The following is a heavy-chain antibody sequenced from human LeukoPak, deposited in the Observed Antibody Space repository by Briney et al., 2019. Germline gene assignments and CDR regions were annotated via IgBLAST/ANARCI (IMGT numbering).Heavy chain of an antibody. Sequence: SETLSLTCTVSGYSISSGYLWGWIRPPPGKGLEWIGSIDGSGSSYYNPSLKSRVTISVDTSRNQFSLKMTSVTAADTAVYYCARGLRVLRFLEWLPSGGWFDPWGQGTLVTVSS. D-gene: IGHD3-3*01. J-gene: IGHJ5*02. CDR2: IDGSGSS. CDR1: GYSISSGYL. CDR3: ARGLRVLRFLEWLPSGGWFDP. V-gene: IGHV4-38-2*02.